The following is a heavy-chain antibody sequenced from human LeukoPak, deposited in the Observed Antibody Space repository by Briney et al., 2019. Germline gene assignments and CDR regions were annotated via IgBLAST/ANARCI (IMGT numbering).Heavy chain of an antibody. D-gene: IGHD3-9*01. V-gene: IGHV1-2*02. CDR3: ARHHPGYDLTGYYLGY. J-gene: IGHJ4*02. CDR2: INPNTGGT. CDR1: GYTFTGYY. Sequence: GASAKVSCKTSGYTFTGYYIHWVRQTPGQGLEWIGWINPNTGGTNYAQKFQGRVTMTRDTSIYTAYMDLSSLTSDDTAVFYCARHHPGYDLTGYYLGYWGQGTLVTVSS.